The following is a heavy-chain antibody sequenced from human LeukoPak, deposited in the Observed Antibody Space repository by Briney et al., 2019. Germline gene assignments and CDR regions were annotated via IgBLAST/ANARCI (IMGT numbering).Heavy chain of an antibody. D-gene: IGHD2-15*01. Sequence: ASVKVSCKASGYTFTGYYMHWVRQAPGQGLEWMGWINPNSGSTNYAQKFQGRVTMTRDTSISTAYMELSRLRSDGTAVYYCARVRYCSGGSCYRGYFDYWGQGTLVTVSS. V-gene: IGHV1-2*02. CDR2: INPNSGST. J-gene: IGHJ4*02. CDR3: ARVRYCSGGSCYRGYFDY. CDR1: GYTFTGYY.